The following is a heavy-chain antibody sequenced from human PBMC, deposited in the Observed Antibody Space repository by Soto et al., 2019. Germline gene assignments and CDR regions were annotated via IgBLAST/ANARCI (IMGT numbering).Heavy chain of an antibody. Sequence: SMKVSCRASGSTVSTYAISWARQAAGPGLEWMGGIIPIFGTANYAQKFQGRVTITADESTSTAYMELSSLRSEDTAVYYCARVEQWLVRGNNWFDPWGQGTLVTVSS. D-gene: IGHD6-19*01. CDR1: GSTVSTYA. CDR3: ARVEQWLVRGNNWFDP. J-gene: IGHJ5*02. CDR2: IIPIFGTA. V-gene: IGHV1-69*13.